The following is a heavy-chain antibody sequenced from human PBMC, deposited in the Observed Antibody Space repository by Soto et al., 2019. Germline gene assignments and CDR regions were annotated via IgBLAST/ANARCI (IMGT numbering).Heavy chain of an antibody. CDR3: ARDLSPQWLVLNYFDY. Sequence: ASVKVSCKASGYTFTSYGISWVRQAPGQGLEWMGWISAYNGNTNYAQKLQGRVTMTTDTSTSTAYMELRSLRPDDTAVYYCARDLSPQWLVLNYFDYWGQGTLVTVSS. V-gene: IGHV1-18*01. CDR1: GYTFTSYG. D-gene: IGHD6-19*01. CDR2: ISAYNGNT. J-gene: IGHJ4*02.